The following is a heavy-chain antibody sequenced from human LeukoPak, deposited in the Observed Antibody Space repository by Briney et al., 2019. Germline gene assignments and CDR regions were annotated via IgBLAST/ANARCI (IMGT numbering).Heavy chain of an antibody. J-gene: IGHJ4*02. CDR2: ISYDGSDK. CDR3: ARDPYSGSYYDY. CDR1: GFTFRTYA. D-gene: IGHD1-26*01. V-gene: IGHV3-30-3*01. Sequence: GSLRLSCAASGFTFRTYAMHWVRQAPGKGLEWVAFISYDGSDKSYAGSVKGRITVSRDNSKNTLYLQMNSLRAEDTAVYYCARDPYSGSYYDYWGQGTLVTVSS.